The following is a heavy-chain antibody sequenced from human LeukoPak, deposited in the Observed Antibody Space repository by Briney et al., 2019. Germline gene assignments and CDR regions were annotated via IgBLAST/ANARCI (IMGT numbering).Heavy chain of an antibody. CDR3: ARHPCTSSCRGGFDY. V-gene: IGHV4-59*11. CDR2: IYYSGNT. CDR1: GGSISNHY. Sequence: SETLSLTCTVSGGSISNHYWSWIRQPPGKGLEWIGYIYYSGNTNYNPSLKSRVTISVDTSNNQFSLKLSSVTAADTAVYYCARHPCTSSCRGGFDYWGQGTLVTVSS. J-gene: IGHJ4*02. D-gene: IGHD2-2*01.